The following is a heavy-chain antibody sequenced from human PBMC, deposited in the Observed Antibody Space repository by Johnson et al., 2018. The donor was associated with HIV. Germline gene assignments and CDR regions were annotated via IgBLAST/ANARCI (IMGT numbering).Heavy chain of an antibody. J-gene: IGHJ3*01. V-gene: IGHV3-15*01. Sequence: VQLVESGGGLVQPGRSLRLSCAASGFTFSNAWMSWVRQAPGKGLEWVGRIKSKTDGGTTDYAAPVKGRFTISRDDSKNTLYLQMNSLKTEDTAVYYCTTCSRSGAFDLWGQGTLVTVSS. CDR3: TTCSRSGAFDL. D-gene: IGHD6-13*01. CDR1: GFTFSNAW. CDR2: IKSKTDGGTT.